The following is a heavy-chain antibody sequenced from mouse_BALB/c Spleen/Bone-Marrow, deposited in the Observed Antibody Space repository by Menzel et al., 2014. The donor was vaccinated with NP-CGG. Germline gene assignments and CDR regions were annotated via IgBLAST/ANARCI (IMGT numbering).Heavy chain of an antibody. J-gene: IGHJ2*01. V-gene: IGHV3-5*02. CDR1: GISITTGNYR. D-gene: IGHD2-4*01. CDR2: MYYSGTI. CDR3: ARGAMITTGYFDY. Sequence: EVMLVESGPGLVKPSQTVSLTCTVTGISITTGNYRWSWIRQFPGNKLEWIGYMYYSGTITYNPSLTSRTTITRDTSKNQFFLEMNSLTAEDTATYYCARGAMITTGYFDYWGQGTTLTVSS.